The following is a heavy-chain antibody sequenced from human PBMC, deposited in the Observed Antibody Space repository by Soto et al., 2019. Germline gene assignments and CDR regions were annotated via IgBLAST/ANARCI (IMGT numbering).Heavy chain of an antibody. CDR2: IYTSGST. V-gene: IGHV4-4*07. CDR3: ARLRTPILGYCSGGSCSDAFDI. D-gene: IGHD2-15*01. Sequence: SETLSLTCTVSGGSISSYYWSWIRQPAGKGLEWIGRIYTSGSTNYNPSLKSRVTMSVDTSKNQFSLKLSSVTAADTAVYYCARLRTPILGYCSGGSCSDAFDIWGQGTMVTVSS. CDR1: GGSISSYY. J-gene: IGHJ3*02.